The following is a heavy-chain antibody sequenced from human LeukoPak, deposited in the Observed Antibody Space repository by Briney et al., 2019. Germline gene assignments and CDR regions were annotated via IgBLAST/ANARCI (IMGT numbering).Heavy chain of an antibody. Sequence: ASVKVSCKASGYTFTTYYMHWVRQAPGQGLEWMGIINPSGGSTTYAQKFQGRVTMTRDTSTSTVYMDLSSLRSEDTAVYYCARQKVEWELLPWSAFDIWGQGTMVTGSS. J-gene: IGHJ3*02. CDR3: ARQKVEWELLPWSAFDI. CDR1: GYTFTTYY. V-gene: IGHV1-46*01. D-gene: IGHD1-26*01. CDR2: INPSGGST.